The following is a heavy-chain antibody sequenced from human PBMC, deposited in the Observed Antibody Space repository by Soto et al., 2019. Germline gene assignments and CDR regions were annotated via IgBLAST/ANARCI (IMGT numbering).Heavy chain of an antibody. CDR1: GGSISSYY. CDR2: IYTSGST. Sequence: SETLSLTCTVSGGSISSYYWSWIRQPARKGLEWIGRIYTSGSTNCNPSLKSRVTMSVDTSKNQFSLKLSSVTAADTAVYYCARDLSTRVYYYYGMDVWGQGTTVTGS. V-gene: IGHV4-4*07. D-gene: IGHD3-10*01. CDR3: ARDLSTRVYYYYGMDV. J-gene: IGHJ6*02.